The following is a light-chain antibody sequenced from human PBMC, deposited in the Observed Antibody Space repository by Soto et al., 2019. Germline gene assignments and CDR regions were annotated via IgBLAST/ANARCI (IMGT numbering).Light chain of an antibody. CDR2: RSY. V-gene: IGLV1-44*01. CDR3: AAWDDSLKAI. Sequence: QSVLTQPPSVSGTPGQRVTISCSGSSSNIGSNTVNWYQQFPGTAPRLLIYRSYQRPSGVPERFSGSQSGTSASLAISGLQSDDEADYYCAAWDDSLKAIFGGGTQLTVL. J-gene: IGLJ7*01. CDR1: SSNIGSNT.